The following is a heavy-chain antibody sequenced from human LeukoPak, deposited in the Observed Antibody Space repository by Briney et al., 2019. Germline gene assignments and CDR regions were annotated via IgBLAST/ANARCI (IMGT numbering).Heavy chain of an antibody. J-gene: IGHJ5*02. CDR1: GFTFSSYA. D-gene: IGHD2-2*01. V-gene: IGHV3-23*01. CDR2: ISGSGGST. CDR3: AKDRVGAKSTRMPDWFDP. Sequence: GGSLRLSCAASGFTFSSYAMSWVRQAPGKGLEWVSAISGSGGSTYYADSVKGRFTISRDNSKNTLYLQMYSLRAEDTAVYYCAKDRVGAKSTRMPDWFDPWGQGTLVTVSS.